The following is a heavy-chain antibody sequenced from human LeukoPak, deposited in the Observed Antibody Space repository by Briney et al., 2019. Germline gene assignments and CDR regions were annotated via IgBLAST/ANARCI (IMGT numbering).Heavy chain of an antibody. J-gene: IGHJ6*02. CDR1: GYTFTSYG. CDR2: ISAYNGNT. Sequence: ASVKVSCKASGYTFTSYGISWVRQAPGQGLEWMGWISAYNGNTNYAQKLQGRVTMTTDTSTSTAYMELRSLRSDDTAVYYCARDSLGGYCSSTSCFDGMDVWGQGTTATVSS. D-gene: IGHD2-2*01. CDR3: ARDSLGGYCSSTSCFDGMDV. V-gene: IGHV1-18*01.